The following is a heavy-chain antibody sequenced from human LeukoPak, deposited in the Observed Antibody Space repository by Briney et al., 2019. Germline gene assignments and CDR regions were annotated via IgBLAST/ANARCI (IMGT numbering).Heavy chain of an antibody. Sequence: ASVKVSCKASGYTFTSYGISWVRQAPGQGLEWMGWISAYNGNTNYAQKFQGRVTMTTDTSTSTAYMELRSLRSDDTAVYYCARDGVVPAATLWDSFDIWGQGTMVTVSS. V-gene: IGHV1-18*01. CDR1: GYTFTSYG. CDR3: ARDGVVPAATLWDSFDI. J-gene: IGHJ3*02. CDR2: ISAYNGNT. D-gene: IGHD2-2*01.